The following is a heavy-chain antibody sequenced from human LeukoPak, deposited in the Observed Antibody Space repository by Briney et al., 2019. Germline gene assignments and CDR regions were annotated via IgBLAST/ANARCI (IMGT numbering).Heavy chain of an antibody. J-gene: IGHJ4*02. CDR1: GFTFSSYA. CDR2: ISYDGSNK. V-gene: IGHV3-30-3*01. D-gene: IGHD6-19*01. Sequence: GGSLRLSCAASGFTFSSYAMSWVRQAPGKGLEWVAVISYDGSNKYYADSVKGRFTISRDNSKNTLYLQMNSLRAEDTAVYYCARDFSSGWQRLYYFDYWGQGTLVTVSS. CDR3: ARDFSSGWQRLYYFDY.